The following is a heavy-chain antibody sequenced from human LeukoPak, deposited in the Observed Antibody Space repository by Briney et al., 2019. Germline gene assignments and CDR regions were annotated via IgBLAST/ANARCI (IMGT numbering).Heavy chain of an antibody. D-gene: IGHD1-26*01. V-gene: IGHV1-18*01. CDR1: GYTFTSYG. CDR2: ISAYNGST. Sequence: ASVKVSCTASGYTFTSYGISWVRQAPGQGLEWMGWISAYNGSTNYAQKLQGRVTMTTDTSTSTAYMELRSLRSDDTAVYYCARGGGSYSFNYYYYYMDVWGKGTTVTVSS. J-gene: IGHJ6*03. CDR3: ARGGGSYSFNYYYYYMDV.